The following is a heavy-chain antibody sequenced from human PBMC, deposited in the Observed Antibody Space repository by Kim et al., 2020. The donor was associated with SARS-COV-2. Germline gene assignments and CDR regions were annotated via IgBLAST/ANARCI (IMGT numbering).Heavy chain of an antibody. Sequence: GGSLRLSCAASGFTFSSYAMSWVRQAPGKGLEWVSAISGSGGSTYYADSVKGRFTISRDNSKNTLYLQMKSLRAEDTAVYYCAKEETDYYYYYGMDVWGQGTTVTVSS. CDR3: AKEETDYYYYYGMDV. CDR2: ISGSGGST. J-gene: IGHJ6*02. CDR1: GFTFSSYA. V-gene: IGHV3-23*01.